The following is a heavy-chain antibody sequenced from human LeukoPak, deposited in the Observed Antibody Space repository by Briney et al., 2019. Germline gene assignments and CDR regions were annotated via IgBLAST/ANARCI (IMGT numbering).Heavy chain of an antibody. CDR1: GIIFSAHG. CDR2: IRFDGSNI. Sequence: GGSLRLSCTASGIIFSAHGMHWVRQAPGKGLEWVAIIRFDGSNIHYADSVKGRFTISRDNSKNTLYLQMNSLRAEDTAVYYCVRDGVGATTYFGYFDHWGQGNLVTVSS. V-gene: IGHV3-33*01. J-gene: IGHJ4*02. D-gene: IGHD1-26*01. CDR3: VRDGVGATTYFGYFDH.